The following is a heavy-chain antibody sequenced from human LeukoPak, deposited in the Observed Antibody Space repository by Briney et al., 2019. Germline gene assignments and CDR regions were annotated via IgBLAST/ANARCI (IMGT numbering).Heavy chain of an antibody. J-gene: IGHJ4*02. D-gene: IGHD5-24*01. V-gene: IGHV4-31*03. CDR2: IYYSGST. Sequence: SETLSLTCTVSAGSISSGGYYWIWIRQHPGKGLEWIGYIYYSGSTYYNPSLKSRLSISVDTSQNQFSLKLSSVTAADTAVYYCASSRAGYLFDYWGPGTLVTVSS. CDR3: ASSRAGYLFDY. CDR1: AGSISSGGYY.